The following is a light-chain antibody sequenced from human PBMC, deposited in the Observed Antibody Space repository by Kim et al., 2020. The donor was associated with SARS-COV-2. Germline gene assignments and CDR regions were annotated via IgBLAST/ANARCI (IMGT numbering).Light chain of an antibody. CDR3: QQSYSIPFT. CDR1: RSIDTY. V-gene: IGKV1-39*01. CDR2: AAS. Sequence: DIQMTQSPSSLSASVGDRVTITCRASRSIDTYLNWYQQKVGKAPKLLIYAASSLQSGVPSRLSGSGSGTDFTLTISSLQPEDFATYYCQQSYSIPFTFGGGTKGDIK. J-gene: IGKJ4*01.